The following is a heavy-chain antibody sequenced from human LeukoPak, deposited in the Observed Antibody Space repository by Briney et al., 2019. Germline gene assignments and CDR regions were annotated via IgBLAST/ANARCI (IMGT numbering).Heavy chain of an antibody. V-gene: IGHV3-15*01. D-gene: IGHD6-13*01. CDR2: IKGETAAGAP. CDR1: GFTFTSAW. CDR3: VRDSGWWRFDL. Sequence: GGSLRLSCAASGFTFTSAWMSWVRQAPGKGLEWVGRIKGETAAGAPDYVASVKGRFTISRDDSKNTLFLQMNSLKTEDTAVYYCVRDSGWWRFDLWGQGIQVTVSS. J-gene: IGHJ2*01.